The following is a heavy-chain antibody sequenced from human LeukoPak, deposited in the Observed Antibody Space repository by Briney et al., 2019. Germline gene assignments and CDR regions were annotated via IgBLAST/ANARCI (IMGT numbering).Heavy chain of an antibody. Sequence: GGSLRLSCAASGFTFDDYAMHWVRQAPGKGLEWVSLISGDGGSTYYADSVKGRFTISRDNSKNTLYLQMNSLRAEDTAVYYCAKGGDTTMVRGVIKGLMLGYFDYWGQGTLVTVSS. D-gene: IGHD3-10*01. CDR1: GFTFDDYA. CDR2: ISGDGGST. CDR3: AKGGDTTMVRGVIKGLMLGYFDY. V-gene: IGHV3-43*02. J-gene: IGHJ4*02.